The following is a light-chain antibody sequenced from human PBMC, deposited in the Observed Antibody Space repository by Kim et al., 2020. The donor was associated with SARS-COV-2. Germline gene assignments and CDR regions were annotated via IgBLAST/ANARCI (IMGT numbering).Light chain of an antibody. J-gene: IGKJ1*01. V-gene: IGKV3-20*01. CDR2: GAS. Sequence: SPGERATRYCRASQSVTSNYLAWYQHKPGQAPRLLIYGASSRATGIPDRFSGSGSGTDFTLTITRLEPEDFAVYYCHQYVGSPWTFGQGTKVDIK. CDR1: QSVTSNY. CDR3: HQYVGSPWT.